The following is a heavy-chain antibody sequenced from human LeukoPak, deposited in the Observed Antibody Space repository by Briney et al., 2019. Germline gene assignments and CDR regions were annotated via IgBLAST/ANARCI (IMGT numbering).Heavy chain of an antibody. CDR3: ATSPDSSSWSGPRGY. Sequence: PGKSLRLSCAASGFTFSSYAMHWVRQAPGKGLEWVAVISYDGSNKYYADSVKGRFTISRDNPKNTLYLQMNSLRAEDTAVYYCATSPDSSSWSGPRGYWGQGTLVTVSS. V-gene: IGHV3-30-3*01. J-gene: IGHJ4*02. CDR2: ISYDGSNK. D-gene: IGHD6-13*01. CDR1: GFTFSSYA.